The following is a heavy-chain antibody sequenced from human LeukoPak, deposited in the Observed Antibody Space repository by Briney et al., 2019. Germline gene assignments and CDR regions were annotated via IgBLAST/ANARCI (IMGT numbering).Heavy chain of an antibody. CDR3: AKDYQEIWFGELLYGLGFDY. J-gene: IGHJ4*02. D-gene: IGHD3-10*01. CDR1: GFTFSSYG. V-gene: IGHV3-30*02. Sequence: QPGGSLRLSCAASGFTFSSYGMHWVRQAPGKGLEWVAFIRYDGSNKYYADSVKGRFTISRDNSKNTLYLQMNSLRAEDTAVYYCAKDYQEIWFGELLYGLGFDYWGQGTLVTVSS. CDR2: IRYDGSNK.